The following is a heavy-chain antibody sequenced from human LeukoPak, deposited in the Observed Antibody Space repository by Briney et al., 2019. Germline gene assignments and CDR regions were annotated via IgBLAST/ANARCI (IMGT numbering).Heavy chain of an antibody. V-gene: IGHV3-7*01. CDR1: GFTFSSYW. J-gene: IGHJ4*02. Sequence: GGSLRLSCAASGFTFSSYWMSWVRQAPGKGLEWVANIKQDGSEKYYVDSVKGRFTISRDNAKNSLYLQMYSLRAEDTAVYYCARFGGDVLRFLEWLYDGDYIFDYWGQGTLVTVSS. D-gene: IGHD3-3*01. CDR2: IKQDGSEK. CDR3: ARFGGDVLRFLEWLYDGDYIFDY.